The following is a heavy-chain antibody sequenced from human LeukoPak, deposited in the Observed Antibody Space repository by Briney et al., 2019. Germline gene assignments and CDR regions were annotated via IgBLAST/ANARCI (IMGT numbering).Heavy chain of an antibody. CDR2: IWYDGSNK. J-gene: IGHJ3*02. V-gene: IGHV3-33*01. CDR3: ARGYHDSSGYAFDI. D-gene: IGHD3-22*01. Sequence: GRSLRLSCAASGFTFSSYGMHWVRQAPGKGLEWVAVIWYDGSNKYYADSVKGRFTISRDNSKNTLYLQMNSLRAEDTAVYYCARGYHDSSGYAFDIWGQGTMVTVSS. CDR1: GFTFSSYG.